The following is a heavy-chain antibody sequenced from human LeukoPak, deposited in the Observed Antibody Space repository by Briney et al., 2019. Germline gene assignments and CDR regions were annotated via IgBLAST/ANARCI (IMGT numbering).Heavy chain of an antibody. V-gene: IGHV4/OR15-8*02. Sequence: TPSETLSLTCGVSGGSISCTNWWSWVRQPPGEGLMCIGEISLAGQTNYNPSLNGRVTMSLDKSSNQLSLHLTSVTAADTATYFCSRESGPFCPFGYWGQGILVIVSS. CDR1: GGSISCTNW. CDR2: ISLAGQT. CDR3: SRESGPFCPFGY. J-gene: IGHJ4*02. D-gene: IGHD1-26*01.